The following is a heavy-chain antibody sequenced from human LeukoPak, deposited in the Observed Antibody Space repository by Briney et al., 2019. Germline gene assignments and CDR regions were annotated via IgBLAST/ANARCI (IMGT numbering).Heavy chain of an antibody. CDR2: IIPIFGTA. CDR3: ARDRRYYYDSSGYHTSDY. Sequence: GASVKVSCKASGGTFSSYAISWVRQAPGQGLEWMGGIIPIFGTANYAQKFQGRVTITADESTSTAYMELSSLRSEDTAVYYCARDRRYYYDSSGYHTSDYWGQGTLVTVSS. D-gene: IGHD3-22*01. J-gene: IGHJ4*02. V-gene: IGHV1-69*13. CDR1: GGTFSSYA.